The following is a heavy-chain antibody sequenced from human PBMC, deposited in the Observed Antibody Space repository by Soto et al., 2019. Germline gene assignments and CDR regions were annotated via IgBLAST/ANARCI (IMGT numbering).Heavy chain of an antibody. CDR3: ARAFSDSFDI. D-gene: IGHD2-21*02. J-gene: IGHJ3*02. Sequence: PGGSLRLSCAASGFTFSDYYMTWIRQAPGKGLEWVSYISSSGSGIYYPDSMKGRFAISRDSAKKSLYLQMSSLGAEDTAVYYCARAFSDSFDIWGQGTMVTVSS. CDR1: GFTFSDYY. V-gene: IGHV3-11*01. CDR2: ISSSGSGI.